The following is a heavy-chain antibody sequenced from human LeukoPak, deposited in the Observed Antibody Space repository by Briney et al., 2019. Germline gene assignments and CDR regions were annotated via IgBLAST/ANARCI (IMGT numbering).Heavy chain of an antibody. CDR3: ARDTGSYSGSGFYYFDF. Sequence: PGESLRLSCAASGFTFDDYALSWVRQAPGKGLEWVSGINWNGGSTGYADSVKGRFTISRDNARNSLYLQMTSLRAEDSALYYCARDTGSYSGSGFYYFDFWGQGTLVTVSS. CDR2: INWNGGST. J-gene: IGHJ4*02. CDR1: GFTFDDYA. D-gene: IGHD1-26*01. V-gene: IGHV3-20*04.